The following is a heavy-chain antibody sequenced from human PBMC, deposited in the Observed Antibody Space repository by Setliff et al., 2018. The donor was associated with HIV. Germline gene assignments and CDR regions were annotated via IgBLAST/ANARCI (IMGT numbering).Heavy chain of an antibody. D-gene: IGHD6-13*01. Sequence: SETLSLTCAVYGGSFISYYWTWIHQPPGKGLEWIGHIYYSGSTQYNPSLKSRVAISVDKSKNQFSLKLNSVTAADTAVYYCARSGYSSSWGAFDIWGQGTMVTVS. CDR1: GGSFISYY. CDR2: IYYSGST. V-gene: IGHV4-59*01. J-gene: IGHJ3*02. CDR3: ARSGYSSSWGAFDI.